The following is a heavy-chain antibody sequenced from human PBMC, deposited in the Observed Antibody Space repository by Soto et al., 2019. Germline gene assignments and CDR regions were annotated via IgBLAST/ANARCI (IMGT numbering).Heavy chain of an antibody. CDR1: GYTFTIYG. CDR3: ARVDYYDSSGYYGY. Sequence: QVKLVQSGAEVKKPGASVNVSFKASGYTFTIYGISWVRQAPGQGLEWMGWISGYNGNTDYAQNLQDRVTLTTDASTSTVYMELRSLRSDATAVYYCARVDYYDSSGYYGYGGQGTLNTDTS. CDR2: ISGYNGNT. J-gene: IGHJ4*02. D-gene: IGHD3-22*01. V-gene: IGHV1-18*04.